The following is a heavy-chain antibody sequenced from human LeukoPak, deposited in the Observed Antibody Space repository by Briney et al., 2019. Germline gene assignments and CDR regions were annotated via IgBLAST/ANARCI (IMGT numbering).Heavy chain of an antibody. CDR3: VRLVGATDY. J-gene: IGHJ4*02. Sequence: PGRSLGLSCAASGFTFSSYAMHWVRQAPGKGLEWVAVISYDGSNKYYADSVKGRFTISRDNSKNTLYLQMNSLRAEDTAVYYCVRLVGATDYWGQGTLVTVSS. CDR2: ISYDGSNK. D-gene: IGHD1-26*01. CDR1: GFTFSSYA. V-gene: IGHV3-30-3*01.